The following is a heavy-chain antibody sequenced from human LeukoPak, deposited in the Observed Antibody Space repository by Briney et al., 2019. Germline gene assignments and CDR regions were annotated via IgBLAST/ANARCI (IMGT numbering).Heavy chain of an antibody. D-gene: IGHD6-19*01. CDR2: IYSGGST. J-gene: IGHJ4*02. Sequence: GGSLRLSCAASGFTVSNNYMSWVRQAPGKGLEWVSIIYSGGSTYYADSVKGRFTISRDDSRNTVYLQMNNLRAEDTAIYHCARGFNSGWYGAYWGQGTLVTVSS. CDR1: GFTVSNNY. CDR3: ARGFNSGWYGAY. V-gene: IGHV3-53*01.